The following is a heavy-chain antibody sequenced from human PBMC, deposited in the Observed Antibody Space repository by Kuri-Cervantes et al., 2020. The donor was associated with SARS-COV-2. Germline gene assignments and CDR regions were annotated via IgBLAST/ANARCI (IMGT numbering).Heavy chain of an antibody. CDR3: ARERVGYCSGGSCYASDYYYYGMDV. V-gene: IGHV1-2*04. CDR1: GYTFTGYY. J-gene: IGHJ6*02. CDR2: INPNSGGT. D-gene: IGHD2-15*01. Sequence: ASVKVSCKASGYTFTGYYMHWVRQAPGQGLEWMGWINPNSGGTNYAQKFQGWVTMTRDTSISTAYMELSRLRSDDTAVYYCARERVGYCSGGSCYASDYYYYGMDVWGQGTTVTVSS.